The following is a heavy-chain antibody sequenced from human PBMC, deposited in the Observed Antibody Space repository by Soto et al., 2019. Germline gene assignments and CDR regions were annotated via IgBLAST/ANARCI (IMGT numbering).Heavy chain of an antibody. Sequence: GGSLRLSCAASGFTFSSYAMSWVRQAPGKGLEWVSAISGSGGSTYYADSVKGRFTISRDNSKNTLYLQMNSLRAEDTAVYYCAKDYCSGGSCYPDWYYYYMDVWGKGTTVTVSS. V-gene: IGHV3-23*01. CDR1: GFTFSSYA. D-gene: IGHD2-15*01. CDR2: ISGSGGST. CDR3: AKDYCSGGSCYPDWYYYYMDV. J-gene: IGHJ6*03.